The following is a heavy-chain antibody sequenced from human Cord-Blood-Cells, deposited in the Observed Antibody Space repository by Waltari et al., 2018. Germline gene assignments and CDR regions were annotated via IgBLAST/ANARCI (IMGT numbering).Heavy chain of an antibody. Sequence: QVQLQESGPGLVKPSETLSLTCAVSGYSISSGYYWGWIRQPPGKGLEWIVSIYHSGSTYYNPSLKSRVTISVDTSKNQFSLKLSSVTAADTAVYYCARVGAYCSGGSCYSDYWGQGTLVTVSS. CDR1: GYSISSGYY. J-gene: IGHJ4*02. V-gene: IGHV4-38-2*01. CDR2: IYHSGST. CDR3: ARVGAYCSGGSCYSDY. D-gene: IGHD2-15*01.